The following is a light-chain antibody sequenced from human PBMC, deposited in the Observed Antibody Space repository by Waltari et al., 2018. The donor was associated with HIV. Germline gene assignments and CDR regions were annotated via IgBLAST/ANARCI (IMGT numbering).Light chain of an antibody. J-gene: IGLJ1*01. CDR3: SSYAGSYTYV. Sequence: QSALTQPPSATGSPGQSVTIPCTATGSDVGSQNSVTWYQHHPGKAPKLIIYEVRKRPSGVPDRFSGSKSGNTASLTVSGLQAEDEADYYCSSYAGSYTYVFGTGTRLTVL. V-gene: IGLV2-8*01. CDR1: GSDVGSQNS. CDR2: EVR.